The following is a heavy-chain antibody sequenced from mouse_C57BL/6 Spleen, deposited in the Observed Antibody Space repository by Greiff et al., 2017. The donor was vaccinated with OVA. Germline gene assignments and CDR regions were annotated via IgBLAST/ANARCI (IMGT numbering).Heavy chain of an antibody. CDR3: ARRGGCDYDGSYWYFDV. Sequence: VQLQQPGAELVRPGSSVKLSCTASGYTFTSYWMHWVKQRPIQGLEWIGNIDPSDSETHYNQKFKDKATLTVDKSSSTAYMQLSSLTSEDSAVYYCARRGGCDYDGSYWYFDVWGTGTTVTVSS. CDR1: GYTFTSYW. V-gene: IGHV1-52*01. D-gene: IGHD2-4*01. CDR2: IDPSDSET. J-gene: IGHJ1*03.